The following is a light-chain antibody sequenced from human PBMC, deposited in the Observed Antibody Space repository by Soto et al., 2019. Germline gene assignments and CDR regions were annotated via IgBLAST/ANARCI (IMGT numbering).Light chain of an antibody. V-gene: IGLV1-40*01. CDR3: QSYDSRLSGSV. Sequence: SVLTQPPSVSGAPGQRVTISCTGSSSNIGAGYDIHWYQQLPGTAPKLLIYSNSNRPSGVPDRFSGSKSGTSASLAITGLQAEDEADYYCQSYDSRLSGSVFGGGTKLTVL. CDR1: SSNIGAGYD. CDR2: SNS. J-gene: IGLJ2*01.